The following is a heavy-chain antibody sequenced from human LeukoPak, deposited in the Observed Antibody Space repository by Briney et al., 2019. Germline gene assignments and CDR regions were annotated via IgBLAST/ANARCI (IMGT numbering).Heavy chain of an antibody. D-gene: IGHD3/OR15-3a*01. CDR3: ARRLISGLVISPTDY. CDR1: GYRFTGYW. CDR2: IYPDDSDT. J-gene: IGHJ4*02. Sequence: GESAKISCKGSGYRFTGYWIGWVRQKPGKGLEWMGIIYPDDSDTRYSPSFQGQVTISADKSISTAYLQWSSLKASDTAMYYCARRLISGLVISPTDYWGQGALVTVSS. V-gene: IGHV5-51*01.